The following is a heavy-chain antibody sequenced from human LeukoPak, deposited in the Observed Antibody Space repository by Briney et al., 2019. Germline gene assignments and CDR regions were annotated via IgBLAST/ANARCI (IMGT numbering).Heavy chain of an antibody. J-gene: IGHJ4*02. V-gene: IGHV3-7*04. Sequence: GGSLRLPCAASGFTFSNYWMSWVRQAPGKGLEWVANIKQDGSEKYYVDSVKGRFTISRDNAKNSLYLQMNSLRAEDTAVYYCATGRSWSGFDYWGQGTLVTVSS. D-gene: IGHD6-13*01. CDR3: ATGRSWSGFDY. CDR1: GFTFSNYW. CDR2: IKQDGSEK.